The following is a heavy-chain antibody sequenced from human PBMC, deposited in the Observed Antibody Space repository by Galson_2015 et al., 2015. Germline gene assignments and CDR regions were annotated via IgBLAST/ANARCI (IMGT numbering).Heavy chain of an antibody. D-gene: IGHD3-10*01. CDR2: ISWNSGSI. Sequence: SLRLSCAASGFTFDDYAMHWVRQAPGKGLEWVSGISWNSGSIGYADSVKGRFTISRDNAKNSLYLQMNSLRAEDTALHYCAKTYYYGSGSRPMDVWGQGTTVTVSS. V-gene: IGHV3-9*01. CDR3: AKTYYYGSGSRPMDV. J-gene: IGHJ6*02. CDR1: GFTFDDYA.